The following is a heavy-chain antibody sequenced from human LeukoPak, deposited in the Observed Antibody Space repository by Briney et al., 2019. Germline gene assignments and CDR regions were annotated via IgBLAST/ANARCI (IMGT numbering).Heavy chain of an antibody. CDR1: GYTYTSYY. D-gene: IGHD4-17*01. Sequence: ASVKVSCKASGYTYTSYYMHWVRQAPGQGLEWMGIINPSGGSTSYAQKFQGRVTMTRDTSTSTVYMELSSLRSEDTAVYYCARDRTIHTVTTSSYYYMDVWGKGTTVTVSS. CDR3: ARDRTIHTVTTSSYYYMDV. J-gene: IGHJ6*03. CDR2: INPSGGST. V-gene: IGHV1-46*01.